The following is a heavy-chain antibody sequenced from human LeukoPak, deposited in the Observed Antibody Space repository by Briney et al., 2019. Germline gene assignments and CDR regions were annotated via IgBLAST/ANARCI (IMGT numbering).Heavy chain of an antibody. Sequence: SETLSLTCAVYGGSFSGYYWSWIRQPPGKGLEWIGEINHSGSTNYNPSLKSRVTISVDTSKNQFSLKLSSVTAADTAVYYCAIQWLVVGAFDIWGQGTMVTVSS. D-gene: IGHD6-19*01. V-gene: IGHV4-34*01. CDR3: AIQWLVVGAFDI. J-gene: IGHJ3*02. CDR1: GGSFSGYY. CDR2: INHSGST.